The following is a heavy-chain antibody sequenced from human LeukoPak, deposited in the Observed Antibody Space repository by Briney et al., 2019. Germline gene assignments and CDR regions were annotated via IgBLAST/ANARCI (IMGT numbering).Heavy chain of an antibody. CDR2: IRQDGGVK. Sequence: GGSLRLSCAASGFTFSSYWMTWVGQAPGKGLEWVANIRQDGGVKYYMDSAKGRFTLSRDNAKSSMYLQMNSLRVEDTAMYFCARTVVVVVGASDYFDYWGKGTLVTVSS. J-gene: IGHJ4*02. CDR3: ARTVVVVVGASDYFDY. D-gene: IGHD2-2*01. V-gene: IGHV3-7*03. CDR1: GFTFSSYW.